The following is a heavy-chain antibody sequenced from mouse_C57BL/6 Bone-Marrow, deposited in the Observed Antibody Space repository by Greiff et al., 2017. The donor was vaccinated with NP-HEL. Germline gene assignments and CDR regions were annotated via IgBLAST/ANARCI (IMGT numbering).Heavy chain of an antibody. V-gene: IGHV1-64*01. CDR3: ASLDYEGAMDY. D-gene: IGHD2-4*01. J-gene: IGHJ4*01. CDR2: IHPNSGST. CDR1: GYTFTSYW. Sequence: QVQLQQPGAELVKPGASVKLSCKASGYTFTSYWMHWVKQRPGQGLEWIGMIHPNSGSTNYNEKFKSKATLTVDKSSSTAYMQLSSLTSEDSAVYYCASLDYEGAMDYWGQGTSVTVSS.